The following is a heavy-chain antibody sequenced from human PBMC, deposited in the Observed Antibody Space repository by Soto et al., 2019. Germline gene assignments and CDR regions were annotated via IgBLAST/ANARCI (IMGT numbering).Heavy chain of an antibody. CDR2: IIPILGIA. Sequence: QVQLVQSGAEVKKPGSSVKVSCKASGGTFSSYTISWVRQAPGQGLEWMGRIIPILGIANYAQKFQGRVTITADKSTSTAYMELSSLRSEDTAVYYCARDQMEDLDYGDQLDAFDIWGQGTMVTVSS. V-gene: IGHV1-69*08. D-gene: IGHD4-17*01. CDR3: ARDQMEDLDYGDQLDAFDI. CDR1: GGTFSSYT. J-gene: IGHJ3*02.